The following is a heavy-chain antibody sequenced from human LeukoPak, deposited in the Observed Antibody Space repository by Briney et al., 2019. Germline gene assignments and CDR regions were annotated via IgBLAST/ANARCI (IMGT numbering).Heavy chain of an antibody. D-gene: IGHD6-19*01. CDR3: AKDLYSSGWYNYFDP. J-gene: IGHJ5*02. CDR2: ISHDGSEK. Sequence: PGGSLRLSCAASGFSISTYGMHWVRRAPGKGLEWVAMISHDGSEKYYVDSAKGRFTISRDNSKNTLYLQMNSLRGEDTAMYYCAKDLYSSGWYNYFDPWGQGTLVTVSS. CDR1: GFSISTYG. V-gene: IGHV3-30*18.